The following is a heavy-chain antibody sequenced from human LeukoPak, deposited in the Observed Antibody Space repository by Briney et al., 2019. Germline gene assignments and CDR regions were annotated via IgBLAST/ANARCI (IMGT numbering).Heavy chain of an antibody. CDR3: ARLNPGYCSSTSCPRDAFDI. J-gene: IGHJ3*02. V-gene: IGHV4-39*01. CDR1: GGSISSSSYY. D-gene: IGHD2-2*01. Sequence: PSETLSLTCTVSGGSISSSSYYWGWIRQPPGKGLEWIGSIYYSGSTYYNPSLKSRVTISVDTSKNQFSLKLSSVTAADTAVYYCARLNPGYCSSTSCPRDAFDIWGQGTMVTVSS. CDR2: IYYSGST.